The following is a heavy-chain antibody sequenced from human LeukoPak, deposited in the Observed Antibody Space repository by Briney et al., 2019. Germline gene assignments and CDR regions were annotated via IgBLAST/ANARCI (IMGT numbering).Heavy chain of an antibody. D-gene: IGHD2-21*02. CDR2: IIPIFGTA. CDR3: AREDPRFCGGDCYLDY. CDR1: GGTFSSYA. J-gene: IGHJ4*02. Sequence: SVKVSCKASGGTFSSYAINWVRQAPGQGLEWMGGIIPIFGTANYAQKFQGRVTITADESTSTDYMELSSLRSDDTAVYYCAREDPRFCGGDCYLDYWGQGTLVTVSS. V-gene: IGHV1-69*13.